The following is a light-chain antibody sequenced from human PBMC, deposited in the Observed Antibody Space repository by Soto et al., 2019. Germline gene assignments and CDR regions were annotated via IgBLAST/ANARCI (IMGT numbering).Light chain of an antibody. CDR2: HAS. Sequence: DIQMTQSPSTLSASVGDRVTITCRASQRISTRLAWYQQKPGKVPKLLIYHASSLESGVPSRFSGSGSGTEFTLTISSLQPDDFATYYCQHYNSYSEAFGQGTKVDIK. V-gene: IGKV1-5*01. CDR1: QRISTR. CDR3: QHYNSYSEA. J-gene: IGKJ1*01.